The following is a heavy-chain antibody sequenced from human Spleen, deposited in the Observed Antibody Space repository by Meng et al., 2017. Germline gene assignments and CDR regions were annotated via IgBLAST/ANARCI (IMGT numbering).Heavy chain of an antibody. Sequence: SETLSLTCPVSGGSISSGSYYWSWIRQPAGKGLEWIGRIYTSGSTNYNPSLESRVTISVDASKNQFSLRLSSVTAADTAVYYCARGEWELLGGIYFDYWGQGTLVTVSS. CDR2: IYTSGST. D-gene: IGHD1-26*01. J-gene: IGHJ4*02. CDR1: GGSISSGSYY. CDR3: ARGEWELLGGIYFDY. V-gene: IGHV4-61*02.